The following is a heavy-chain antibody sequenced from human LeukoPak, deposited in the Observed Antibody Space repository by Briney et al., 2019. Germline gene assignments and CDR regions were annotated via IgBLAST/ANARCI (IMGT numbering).Heavy chain of an antibody. Sequence: SETLSLTCTVSGGSISSYYWSWIRQPAGKGLEWIGRIYTSGSTNYNPSLKSRVTMSVDTSKNQFSLKLSSVTAADTAVYYCARELVPAADDAFDIWGQGTMVTVSS. CDR3: ARELVPAADDAFDI. D-gene: IGHD2-2*01. J-gene: IGHJ3*02. V-gene: IGHV4-4*07. CDR2: IYTSGST. CDR1: GGSISSYY.